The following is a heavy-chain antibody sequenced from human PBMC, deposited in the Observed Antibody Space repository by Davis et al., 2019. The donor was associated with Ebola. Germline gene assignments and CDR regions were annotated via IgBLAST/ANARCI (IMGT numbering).Heavy chain of an antibody. Sequence: GESLKISCAASGFTFSSYGMHWVRQAPGKGLEWVAFIRYDGSNKYYADSVKGRFTISRDNSKNTLYLQMNSLRAEDTAVYYCAREVGTMVRGVEYYFDSWGQGTLVTVSS. CDR3: AREVGTMVRGVEYYFDS. J-gene: IGHJ4*02. V-gene: IGHV3-30*02. CDR1: GFTFSSYG. D-gene: IGHD3-10*01. CDR2: IRYDGSNK.